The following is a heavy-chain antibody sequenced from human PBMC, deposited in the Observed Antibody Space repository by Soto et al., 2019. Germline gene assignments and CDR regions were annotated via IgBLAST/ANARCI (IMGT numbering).Heavy chain of an antibody. CDR3: ARDSSTGAADYYFDY. Sequence: QVQLVESGGGVVQPGRSLRLSCAASGFTFSSYAMHWVRQTPGKGLAWVAVTSYDGNNKYYADSVKGRFTISRDNSKNTLYLQMNSLRAEDTAVFYCARDSSTGAADYYFDYWGRGTLVTVSS. CDR1: GFTFSSYA. V-gene: IGHV3-30-3*01. J-gene: IGHJ4*02. D-gene: IGHD6-13*01. CDR2: TSYDGNNK.